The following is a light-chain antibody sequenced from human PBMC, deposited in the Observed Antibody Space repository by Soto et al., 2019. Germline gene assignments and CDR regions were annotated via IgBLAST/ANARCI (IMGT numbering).Light chain of an antibody. Sequence: EIVLTQSPGTLSLSPGERATLSCRASQSVRSNYLAWYQQKPGQAPRLLIYGASSRATGIPARFSGTGSGTDFTLTISRLEPEDVAVYYCQQYGGSPYTFGQGTKLEIK. CDR1: QSVRSNY. CDR3: QQYGGSPYT. CDR2: GAS. V-gene: IGKV3-20*01. J-gene: IGKJ2*01.